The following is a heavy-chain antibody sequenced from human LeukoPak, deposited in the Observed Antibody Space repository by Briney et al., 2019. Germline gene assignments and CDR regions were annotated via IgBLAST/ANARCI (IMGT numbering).Heavy chain of an antibody. CDR3: AKAKGIAVAGSFDY. V-gene: IGHV3-30*18. J-gene: IGHJ4*02. CDR1: GFTFSSYG. CDR2: ISYDGSNK. Sequence: PGRSLRLSCAAPGFTFSSYGMHWVRQAPGKGLEWVAVISYDGSNKYYADSVKGRFTISRDNSKNTLYLQMNSLRAEDTAVYYCAKAKGIAVAGSFDYWGQGTLVTVSS. D-gene: IGHD6-19*01.